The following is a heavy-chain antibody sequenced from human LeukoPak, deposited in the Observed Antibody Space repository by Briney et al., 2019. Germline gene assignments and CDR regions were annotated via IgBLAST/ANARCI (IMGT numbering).Heavy chain of an antibody. V-gene: IGHV4-59*01. Sequence: SETLSLTCTVSGGSISSYYWSWIRQPPGMGLEWIGYIYYSGSTNYNPSLKSRVTISVDTSKNQFSLKLSSVTAADTAVYYCASLGYSSGWRTPGYWGQGTLVTVSS. CDR2: IYYSGST. CDR1: GGSISSYY. D-gene: IGHD6-19*01. J-gene: IGHJ4*02. CDR3: ASLGYSSGWRTPGY.